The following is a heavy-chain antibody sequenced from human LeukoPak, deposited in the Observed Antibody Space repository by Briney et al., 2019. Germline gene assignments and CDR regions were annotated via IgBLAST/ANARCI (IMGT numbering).Heavy chain of an antibody. CDR2: ISYDGSNK. CDR1: GFTFSSYA. CDR3: AKDFGCSSTSCYTGYYYGMDV. J-gene: IGHJ6*02. V-gene: IGHV3-30*04. D-gene: IGHD2-2*02. Sequence: GRSLRLSCAASGFTFSSYAMHWVCQAPGKGLEWVAVISYDGSNKYYADSVKGRFTISRDNSKNTLYLQMNSLRAEDTAVYYCAKDFGCSSTSCYTGYYYGMDVWGQGTTVTVSS.